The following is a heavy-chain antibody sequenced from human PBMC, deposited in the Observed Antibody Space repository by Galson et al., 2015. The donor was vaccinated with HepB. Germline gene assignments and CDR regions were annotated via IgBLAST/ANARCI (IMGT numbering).Heavy chain of an antibody. CDR2: IIPIFGTA. V-gene: IGHV1-69*06. J-gene: IGHJ3*02. CDR1: GGTFSSYA. Sequence: SVKVSCKASGGTFSSYAISWVRQAPGQGLEWMGGIIPIFGTANYAQKFQGRVTITADKSTSTAYMELSSLRSEDTAVYYCARGVNYDFWSGPAAYAFDIWGQGTMVTVSS. D-gene: IGHD3-3*01. CDR3: ARGVNYDFWSGPAAYAFDI.